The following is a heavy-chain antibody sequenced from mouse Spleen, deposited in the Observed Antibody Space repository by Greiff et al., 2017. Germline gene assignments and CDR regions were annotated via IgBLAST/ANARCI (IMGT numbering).Heavy chain of an antibody. J-gene: IGHJ2*01. V-gene: IGHV6-6*02. CDR1: GFTFSNYW. Sequence: DVKLVESGGGLVQPGGSMKLSCVASGFTFSNYWMNWVRQSPEKGLEWVAEIRLKSNNYATHYAESVKGRFTISRDDSKSSVYLQMNNLRAEDTGIYYCTREGPRYRYAFDYWGQGTTLTVSS. CDR3: TREGPRYRYAFDY. CDR2: IRLKSNNYAT. D-gene: IGHD2-14*01.